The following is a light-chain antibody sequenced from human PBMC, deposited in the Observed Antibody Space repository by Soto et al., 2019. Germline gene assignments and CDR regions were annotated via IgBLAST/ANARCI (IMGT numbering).Light chain of an antibody. Sequence: DIVMTHSPLSLPVTPRAPASISCRSSQSLLHSNGNNYLDWYMQKPGQSPQLLIYVGSNRASGVADRFSVSGSGTDFTLKFRRVEAEDVGVYYFMQALQTPWAFGQGTKVEIK. CDR2: VGS. CDR3: MQALQTPWA. CDR1: QSLLHSNGNNY. J-gene: IGKJ1*01. V-gene: IGKV2-28*01.